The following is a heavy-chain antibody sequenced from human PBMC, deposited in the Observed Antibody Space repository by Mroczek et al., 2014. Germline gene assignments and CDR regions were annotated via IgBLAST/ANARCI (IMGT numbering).Heavy chain of an antibody. CDR1: GFTFDDYA. CDR2: ISWNSGSI. Sequence: VQLQESGGGLVQPGRSLRLSCAASGFTFDDYAMHWVRQAPGKGLEWVSGISWNSGSIGYADSVKGRFTISRDNAKNSLYLQMNSLRAEDTALYYCAKGIAGTEVLGVDYWGQGTPVTVSS. V-gene: IGHV3-9*01. J-gene: IGHJ4*02. D-gene: IGHD4-23*01. CDR3: AKGIAGTEVLGVDY.